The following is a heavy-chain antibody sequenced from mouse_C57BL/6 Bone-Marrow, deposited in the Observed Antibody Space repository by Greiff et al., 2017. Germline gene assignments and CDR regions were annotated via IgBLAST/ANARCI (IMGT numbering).Heavy chain of an antibody. D-gene: IGHD1-1*01. V-gene: IGHV1-82*01. CDR3: AIITTAYYFDY. J-gene: IGHJ2*01. CDR2: IYPGDGDT. Sequence: VQLQQSGPELVKPGASVKISCKASGYAFSSSWMNWVKQRPGKGLEWIGRIYPGDGDTNYNGKFKGKATLTADKSSSTAYMQLSSLTSEDSAVYFCAIITTAYYFDYWGQGTTLTVSS. CDR1: GYAFSSSW.